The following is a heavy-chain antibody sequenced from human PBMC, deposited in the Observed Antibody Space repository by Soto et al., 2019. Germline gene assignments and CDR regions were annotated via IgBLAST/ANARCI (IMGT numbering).Heavy chain of an antibody. CDR2: MYNTGST. CDR1: GGSISRYY. Sequence: QVQLQESGPGLVKPSETLSLTCTVSGGSISRYYWSWIRQPPGKGLEWIGYMYNTGSTGYNPSFKRRFTISVDTSKNQFPRKLNSVTAADTAVYYCARDLWGYCGTDCYPLDVWGQGTTVTVSS. V-gene: IGHV4-59*01. J-gene: IGHJ6*02. CDR3: ARDLWGYCGTDCYPLDV. D-gene: IGHD2-21*02.